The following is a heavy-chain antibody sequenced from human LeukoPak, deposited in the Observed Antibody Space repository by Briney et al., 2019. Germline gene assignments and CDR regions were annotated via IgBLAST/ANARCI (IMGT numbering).Heavy chain of an antibody. CDR1: GGSFSGYY. V-gene: IGHV4-34*01. CDR3: ARTTTMTTNYYYGMDV. J-gene: IGHJ6*04. D-gene: IGHD4-17*01. CDR2: INHSGST. Sequence: PSETLSLTCAVYGGSFSGYYWSWIRQPPGKGLEWSVEINHSGSTNYNPSLKSRVTISVDTSKNQFSLKLSSVTAADTAVYYCARTTTMTTNYYYGMDVWGKGATVTVSS.